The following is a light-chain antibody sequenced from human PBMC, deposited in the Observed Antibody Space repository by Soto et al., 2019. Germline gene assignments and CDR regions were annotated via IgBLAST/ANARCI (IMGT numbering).Light chain of an antibody. V-gene: IGKV1-5*01. CDR3: QQYNSYSCT. CDR2: DAS. CDR1: QSISSW. Sequence: DIQMTQSPSTLSASVGDRVTITCRASQSISSWLAWYQQKPGKAPKLLIYDASSLESGVPSRFSGSGSGTEFTPTISSLQPDDFATYYCQQYNSYSCTFGQGTKVDIK. J-gene: IGKJ1*01.